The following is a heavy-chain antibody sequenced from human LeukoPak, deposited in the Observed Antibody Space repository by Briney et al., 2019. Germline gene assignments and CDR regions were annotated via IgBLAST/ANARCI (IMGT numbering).Heavy chain of an antibody. J-gene: IGHJ4*02. V-gene: IGHV3-23*01. Sequence: GGSLRLSCAASGFTFSSYSMNWVRQAPGKGLEWVSGISGSGGSTYHADSARGRFSISRDNSKNTLYLQMNSLRAEDTAIYYCAKAKDSSGPPTSDYWGQGTLVTVSS. CDR3: AKAKDSSGPPTSDY. D-gene: IGHD3-22*01. CDR2: ISGSGGST. CDR1: GFTFSSYS.